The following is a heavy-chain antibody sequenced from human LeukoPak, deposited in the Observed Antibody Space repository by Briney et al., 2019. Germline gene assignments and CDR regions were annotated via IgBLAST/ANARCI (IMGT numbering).Heavy chain of an antibody. J-gene: IGHJ4*02. V-gene: IGHV3-33*01. CDR2: IWYDGGYK. D-gene: IGHD3-22*01. CDR3: ARNYYDSSGYQEATFNY. CDR1: GSTFSNYG. Sequence: GGSLILSCAASGSTFSNYGMHWVRQAPGKGLEWVAGIWYDGGYKYYADSVKGRFTISRDNSKNTLFLQMDSLRAEDTAVYYCARNYYDSSGYQEATFNYWGQGTLVTVSS.